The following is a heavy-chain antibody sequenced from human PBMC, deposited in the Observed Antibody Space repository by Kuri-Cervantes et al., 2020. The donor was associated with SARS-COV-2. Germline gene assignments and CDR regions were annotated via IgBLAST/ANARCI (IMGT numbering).Heavy chain of an antibody. D-gene: IGHD3-16*01. V-gene: IGHV3-33*08. Sequence: GESLKISCAVSGVTFSDYAMDWVRQAPGKGLEWVAVIWYDGENEYYAGSVKGRFTISRDNSKNTVSLHMNSLRAEDTAMYYCARGAANYYYTDVWGKGTTVTVSS. CDR2: IWYDGENE. J-gene: IGHJ6*03. CDR3: ARGAANYYYTDV. CDR1: GVTFSDYA.